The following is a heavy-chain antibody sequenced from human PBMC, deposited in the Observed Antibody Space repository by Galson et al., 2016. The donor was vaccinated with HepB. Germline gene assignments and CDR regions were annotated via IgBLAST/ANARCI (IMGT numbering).Heavy chain of an antibody. CDR2: IYSGGNT. CDR1: RFTFDNYG. J-gene: IGHJ1*01. D-gene: IGHD6-13*01. V-gene: IGHV3-66*01. Sequence: SLRLSCAASRFTFDNYGMTWVRQAPGKGLEWVSLIYSGGNTLYADSVKGRFSISRDNSKNTLYLQMNSLSAEDTAVYYCARNPGASTWGWGQGTLVTVAS. CDR3: ARNPGASTWG.